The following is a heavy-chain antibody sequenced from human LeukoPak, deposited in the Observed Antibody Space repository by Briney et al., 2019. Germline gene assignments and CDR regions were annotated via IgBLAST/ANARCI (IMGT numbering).Heavy chain of an antibody. Sequence: SSETLSLTCAVYGGSFSGYYWSWIRQHPGKGLEWIGYIYYSGSTYYNPSLKSRVTISVDTSKNQFSLKLSSVTAADTAVYYCARGGDYWGQGTLVTVSS. CDR2: IYYSGST. CDR3: ARGGDY. J-gene: IGHJ4*02. V-gene: IGHV4-31*11. CDR1: GGSFSGYY.